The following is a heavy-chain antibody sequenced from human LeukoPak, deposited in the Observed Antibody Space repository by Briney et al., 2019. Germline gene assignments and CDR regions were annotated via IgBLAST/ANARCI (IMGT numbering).Heavy chain of an antibody. V-gene: IGHV3-11*06. Sequence: GGSLRLSCAASGFTFSDYYMSWIRQAPGKGLEWVSYISSSSSYTNYADSVKGRFTISRGNAKNSLYLQMNSLRAEDTAVYYCARVVAARVTGTWFDPWGQGTLVTVSS. J-gene: IGHJ5*02. CDR2: ISSSSSYT. CDR1: GFTFSDYY. CDR3: ARVVAARVTGTWFDP. D-gene: IGHD6-6*01.